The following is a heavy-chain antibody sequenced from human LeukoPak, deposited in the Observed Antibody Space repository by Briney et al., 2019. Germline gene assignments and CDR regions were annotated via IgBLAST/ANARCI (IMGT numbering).Heavy chain of an antibody. V-gene: IGHV1-18*01. CDR1: GYTFTSYG. CDR3: ARDITLVRGVIRDPYYMDV. Sequence: ASVKVSCKASGYTFTSYGISWVRQAPGQGLEWIGWISAYNGNTNYAQKLQGRVTMTTDTSTSTAYMELRSLRSDDTAVYYCARDITLVRGVIRDPYYMDVWGKGTTVTVSS. J-gene: IGHJ6*03. CDR2: ISAYNGNT. D-gene: IGHD3-10*01.